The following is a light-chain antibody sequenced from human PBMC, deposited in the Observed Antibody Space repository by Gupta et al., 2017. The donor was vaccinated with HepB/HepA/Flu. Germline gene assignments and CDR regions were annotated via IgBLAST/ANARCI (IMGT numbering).Light chain of an antibody. CDR3: NSHTTSGTLV. Sequence: SPLTQPASVSGSPGQSITISCTGTSSDVGAYDHVSWYQQHPGKAHKVIFYDVNKRPAGVSDHFSGSKSGNTASLRISGLQGEDEADYYCNSHTTSGTLVFGGGTKLTVL. CDR2: DVN. V-gene: IGLV2-14*03. CDR1: SSDVGAYDH. J-gene: IGLJ2*01.